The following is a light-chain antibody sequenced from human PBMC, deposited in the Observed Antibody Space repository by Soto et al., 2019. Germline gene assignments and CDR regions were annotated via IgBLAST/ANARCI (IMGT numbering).Light chain of an antibody. V-gene: IGLV2-23*03. CDR1: SSDVGDYNL. J-gene: IGLJ2*01. CDR3: CSDAGSFTFDV. Sequence: QSVLTQPASVSGSPGQWITISCTGSSSDVGDYNLVSWYQQFPGKAPKLIIYEGSRRPSGVSHRFSGSKSGNTASLTISCLQAEDEADYYWCSDAGSFTFDVFGGGTKLTVL. CDR2: EGS.